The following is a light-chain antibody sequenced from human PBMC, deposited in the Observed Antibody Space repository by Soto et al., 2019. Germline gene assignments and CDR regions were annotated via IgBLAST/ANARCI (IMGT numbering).Light chain of an antibody. CDR1: SGHSSYA. V-gene: IGLV4-69*01. Sequence: QLVLTQSPSASASLGASVKLTCTLSSGHSSYAIAWHQQQPEKGPRYLMKLNSDGSHSKGDGIPDRFSGSSSGAERHLTISSLQPEDEADYYCQTWGTAIHDVVFGGGTKLTVL. CDR3: QTWGTAIHDVV. CDR2: LNSDGSH. J-gene: IGLJ2*01.